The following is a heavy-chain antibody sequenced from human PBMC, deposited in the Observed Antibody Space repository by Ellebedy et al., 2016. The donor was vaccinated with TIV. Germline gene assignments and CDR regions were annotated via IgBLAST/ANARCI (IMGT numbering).Heavy chain of an antibody. CDR2: IKSKTDGGTT. CDR3: TLDGGDLVRRFDP. D-gene: IGHD2-21*02. J-gene: IGHJ5*02. CDR1: GFTFSNAW. V-gene: IGHV3-15*01. Sequence: GESLKISXAASGFTFSNAWMSWVRQAPGKGLEWVGRIKSKTDGGTTDYAAPVKGRFTISRDDSKNTLYLQMNSLKTEDTAVYYCTLDGGDLVRRFDPWGQGTLVTVSS.